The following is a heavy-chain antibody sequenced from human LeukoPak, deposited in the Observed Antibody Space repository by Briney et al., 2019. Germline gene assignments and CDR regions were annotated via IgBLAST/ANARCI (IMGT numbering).Heavy chain of an antibody. CDR2: ISSATTTI. V-gene: IGHV3-48*02. CDR1: GFTFSAYS. CDR3: ANQEYYYGSGSYYNPLPFDY. D-gene: IGHD3-10*01. Sequence: GGSLRLSCAASGFTFSAYSMNWVRQAPGKGLEWISYISSATTTIHYADSVKGRFTISRDNAKNTLYPQMNSLRDEDTAVYYCANQEYYYGSGSYYNPLPFDYWGQGTQVTVSS. J-gene: IGHJ4*02.